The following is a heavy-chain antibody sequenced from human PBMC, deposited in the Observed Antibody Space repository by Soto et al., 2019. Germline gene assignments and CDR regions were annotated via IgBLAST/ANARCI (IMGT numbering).Heavy chain of an antibody. V-gene: IGHV3-23*01. CDR2: ITGGGDAT. CDR1: GFTFSSHA. CDR3: AKDGHSRVNYFYMDV. D-gene: IGHD6-19*01. J-gene: IGHJ6*03. Sequence: GGSLRLSCAASGFTFSSHAMTWVRQAPGKGLEWVSTITGGGDATWYADSVKGRFTISRDNSQNTLYLQMGSLRAEDTAVYYCAKDGHSRVNYFYMDVLGKGTTVTVSS.